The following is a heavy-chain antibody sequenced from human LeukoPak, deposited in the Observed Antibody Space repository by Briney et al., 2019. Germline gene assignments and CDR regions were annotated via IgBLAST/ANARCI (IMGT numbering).Heavy chain of an antibody. V-gene: IGHV3-48*02. D-gene: IGHD6-19*01. CDR2: ITSSSSTI. CDR1: GFTFSSYS. J-gene: IGHJ4*02. Sequence: SGGSLRLSCAASGFTFSSYSMNWVRQAPGKGLEWVSYITSSSSTIYYADSVKGRFTISRDNAKNSLYLQMNSLRDEDTAVYYCARVRYSSAWYVDYWGQGTLVTVSS. CDR3: ARVRYSSAWYVDY.